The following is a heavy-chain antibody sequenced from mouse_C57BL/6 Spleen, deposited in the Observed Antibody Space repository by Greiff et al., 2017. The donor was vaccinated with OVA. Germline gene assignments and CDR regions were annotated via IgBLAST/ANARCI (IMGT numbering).Heavy chain of an antibody. CDR2: ISYDGSN. Sequence: ESGPGLVKPSQSLSLTCSVTGYSITSGYYWNWIRQFPGNKLEWMGYISYDGSNNYNPSLKNRISITRDTSKNQFFLKLNSVTTEDTATYYCARDALRNYAMDYWGQGTSVTVSS. CDR3: ARDALRNYAMDY. D-gene: IGHD1-1*01. CDR1: GYSITSGYY. V-gene: IGHV3-6*01. J-gene: IGHJ4*01.